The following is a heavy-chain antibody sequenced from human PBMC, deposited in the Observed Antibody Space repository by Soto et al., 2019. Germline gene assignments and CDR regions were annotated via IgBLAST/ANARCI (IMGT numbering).Heavy chain of an antibody. CDR3: AGERGNRPVAGSAAFEI. Sequence: QVQLVQSGAEVKKPGSSVKVSCKASGGTFSTTAFSWVRQAPGQGLEWVGGIVPMFDTPVYAQKFQDRVTITADGYPTTAYMELRSLTSDDTAVYFCAGERGNRPVAGSAAFEIWGQGTQVTVSS. CDR1: GGTFSTTA. CDR2: IVPMFDTP. D-gene: IGHD6-19*01. J-gene: IGHJ3*02. V-gene: IGHV1-69*01.